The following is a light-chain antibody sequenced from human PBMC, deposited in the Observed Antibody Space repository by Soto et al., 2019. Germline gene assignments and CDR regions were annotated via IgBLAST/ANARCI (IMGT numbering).Light chain of an antibody. J-gene: IGKJ5*01. CDR1: QTVSSSY. Sequence: EIVLTQSPGTLSLSPGDRATLSCRASQTVSSSYLAWHQQKPGQTPRLLVYGASSRATGIPDRFSGSGSGTDFTLTISRLEPEDFAVYYCQQHGTSPITFGQGTRLEIK. V-gene: IGKV3-20*01. CDR3: QQHGTSPIT. CDR2: GAS.